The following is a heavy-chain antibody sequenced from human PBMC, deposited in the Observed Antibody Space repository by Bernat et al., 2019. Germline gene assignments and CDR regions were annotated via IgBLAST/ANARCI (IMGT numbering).Heavy chain of an antibody. V-gene: IGHV3-30*18. CDR2: ISYDGSNK. Sequence: VQLVESGGGLVQPGGSLRLSCAASGFTFSSYGMHWVRQAPGKGLEWVAVISYDGSNKYYADSVKGRFTISRDNSKNTLYLQMNSLRAEDTAVYYCAKDHGGARSPLDYWGQGTLVTVSS. CDR1: GFTFSSYG. CDR3: AKDHGGARSPLDY. D-gene: IGHD3-16*01. J-gene: IGHJ4*02.